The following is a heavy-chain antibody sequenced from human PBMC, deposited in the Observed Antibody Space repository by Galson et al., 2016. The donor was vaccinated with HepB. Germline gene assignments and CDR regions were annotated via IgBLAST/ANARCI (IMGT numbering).Heavy chain of an antibody. CDR1: GYSFTNYW. CDR2: IDPSDSYT. D-gene: IGHD6-19*01. CDR3: ASGGAGPTDY. Sequence: QSGAEVKKPGESLRISCKGSGYSFTNYWISWVRQMPGKGLEWMGRIDPSDSYTHYSPSFQGHVTISADKSISTAYLQWSSLKASDTAMYYCASGGAGPTDYWGQGTRVTVSS. J-gene: IGHJ4*02. V-gene: IGHV5-10-1*01.